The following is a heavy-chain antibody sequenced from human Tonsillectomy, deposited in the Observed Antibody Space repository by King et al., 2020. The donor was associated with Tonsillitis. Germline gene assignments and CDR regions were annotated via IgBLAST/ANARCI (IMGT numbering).Heavy chain of an antibody. D-gene: IGHD1-20*01. CDR3: ARGLYNGNGVVHALDY. J-gene: IGHJ4*02. Sequence: QVQLQQWGAGLLKPSETLSLTCAVYGGSFSGYYWSWIRQPPGKGLEWIGEINHSGSTNYNPSLKSRVTISVDTSKNQFSLKLTSVTAADTAVYYCARGLYNGNGVVHALDYWGQGTLVTVSS. V-gene: IGHV4-34*01. CDR2: INHSGST. CDR1: GGSFSGYY.